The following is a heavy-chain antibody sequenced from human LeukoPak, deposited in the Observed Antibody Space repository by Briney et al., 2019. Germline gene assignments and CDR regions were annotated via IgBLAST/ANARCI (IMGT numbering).Heavy chain of an antibody. CDR2: IWYDGSNK. CDR1: GFTFSSYG. V-gene: IGHV3-33*01. Sequence: GGSLRLSCAASGFTFSSYGMHWVRQAPGKGLEWVAVIWYDGSNKYYADSVKGRFTISRDNSKNTLYLRMNSRRAEDTAVYYCARVPGSYYVDFDYWGQGTLVTVSS. CDR3: ARVPGSYYVDFDY. J-gene: IGHJ4*02. D-gene: IGHD3-10*01.